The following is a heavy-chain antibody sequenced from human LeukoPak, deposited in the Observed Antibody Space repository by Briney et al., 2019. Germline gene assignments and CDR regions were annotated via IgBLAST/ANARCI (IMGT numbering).Heavy chain of an antibody. D-gene: IGHD3-10*01. CDR3: ARDRWFGELAPLDY. J-gene: IGHJ4*02. CDR1: GYSISSGYY. V-gene: IGHV4-38-2*02. Sequence: PSETLSLTCAVSGYSISSGYYWGWIRQPPGKGLEWIGSIYHSGSTYYNPSLKSRVTISVDTSKNQFSLKLSSVTAADTALYYCARDRWFGELAPLDYWGQGTLVTVSS. CDR2: IYHSGST.